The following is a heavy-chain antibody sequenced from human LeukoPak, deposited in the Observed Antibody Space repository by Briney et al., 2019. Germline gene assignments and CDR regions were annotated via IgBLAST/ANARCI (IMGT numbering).Heavy chain of an antibody. CDR3: ATYRGNYFDY. CDR2: IYHSGST. V-gene: IGHV4-38-2*02. D-gene: IGHD4-11*01. J-gene: IGHJ4*02. Sequence: SETLSLTCTVSGYSISSGYYWGWIRQPPGKGLEWIGSIYHSGSTYYNPSLKSRVTISVDTSKNQFPLKLSSVTAADTAVYYCATYRGNYFDYWGQGTLVTVSS. CDR1: GYSISSGYY.